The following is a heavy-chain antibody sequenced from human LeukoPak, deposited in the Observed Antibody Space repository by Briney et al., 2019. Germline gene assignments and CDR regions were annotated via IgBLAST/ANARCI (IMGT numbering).Heavy chain of an antibody. V-gene: IGHV3-23*01. CDR3: AKAPVTSCRGAYCYPFDS. CDR2: TSSSDAGT. Sequence: PVGSLRLSCAASGFTFSTYAMSWVRQTPGKGLEGVAATSSSDAGTYHADSVRGRFTISRDNSKNTLYLQMNSLRAEDAAVYFCAKAPVTSCRGAYCYPFDSWGQGTLVTVSS. CDR1: GFTFSTYA. D-gene: IGHD2-21*01. J-gene: IGHJ4*02.